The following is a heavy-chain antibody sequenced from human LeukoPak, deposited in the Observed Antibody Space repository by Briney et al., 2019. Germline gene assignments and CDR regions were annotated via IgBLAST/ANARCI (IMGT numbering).Heavy chain of an antibody. J-gene: IGHJ2*01. Sequence: GGSLRLSCAASGFTFSSCSMNWVRQAPGKGLEWVSSISSSSSYIYYADSVKGRFTITRDNAKNSLYLQMNSLRDEDTALYHCARDRRGYYDSSGYRGGYFDLWGRGTLVTVSS. CDR1: GFTFSSCS. CDR2: ISSSSSYI. V-gene: IGHV3-21*04. D-gene: IGHD3-22*01. CDR3: ARDRRGYYDSSGYRGGYFDL.